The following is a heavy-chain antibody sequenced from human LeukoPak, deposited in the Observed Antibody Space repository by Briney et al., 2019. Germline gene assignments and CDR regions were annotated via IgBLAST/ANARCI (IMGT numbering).Heavy chain of an antibody. CDR1: GFTFDDYG. V-gene: IGHV3-23*01. D-gene: IGHD6-13*01. Sequence: GGSLRLSCAASGFTFDDYGTSWVRQAPGKGLEWVSAISGSGGSTYYADSVKGRFTISRDNSKNTLCLQMNSLRAEDTAVYYCAKDSILYSSSWYVPYFDYWGQGTLVTVSS. J-gene: IGHJ4*02. CDR3: AKDSILYSSSWYVPYFDY. CDR2: ISGSGGST.